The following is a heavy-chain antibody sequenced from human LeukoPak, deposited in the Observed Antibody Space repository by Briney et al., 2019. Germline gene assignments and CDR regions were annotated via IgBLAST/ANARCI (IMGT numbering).Heavy chain of an antibody. CDR1: GYTFTSYG. CDR2: ISAYNGNT. Sequence: ASVKVSCKASGYTFTSYGISWVRQAPGQGLEWMGWISAYNGNTNYAQKLQGRVTMTTDTSTSTAYMELRSLRSDDTAVYYCARIQLWLSGVHYFDYWGQGTLVTVSS. V-gene: IGHV1-18*01. J-gene: IGHJ4*02. CDR3: ARIQLWLSGVHYFDY. D-gene: IGHD5-18*01.